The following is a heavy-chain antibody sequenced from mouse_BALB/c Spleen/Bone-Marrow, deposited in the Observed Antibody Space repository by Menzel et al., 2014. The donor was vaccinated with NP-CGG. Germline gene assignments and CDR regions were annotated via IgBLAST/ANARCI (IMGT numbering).Heavy chain of an antibody. V-gene: IGHV1-82*01. D-gene: IGHD2-3*01. CDR2: IFPGDGDT. J-gene: IGHJ4*01. CDR3: ARSDGFRAMDY. Sequence: QAQLKQSGPELVKPGASVKISCKASGYAFSSSWMNWVKQRPGQGLEWIGRIFPGDGDTYYNGKFKGKATLTADKSSSTAYLQLSSLTSVDSAVYFCARSDGFRAMDYWRQGSSVTVSS. CDR1: GYAFSSSW.